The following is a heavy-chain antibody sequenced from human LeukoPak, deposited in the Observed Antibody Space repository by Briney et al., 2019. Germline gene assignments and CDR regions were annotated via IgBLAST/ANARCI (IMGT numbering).Heavy chain of an antibody. CDR3: ARGQFRLSDYDSSAFDY. V-gene: IGHV3-66*01. CDR2: IYRGGGT. Sequence: GGSLRLSCAASGFTVSSNYMSWIRQAPGKGLEWVSVIYRGGGTYYAASVKGRITISRDNSKNTLYLQMISLRAEDTAVYYCARGQFRLSDYDSSAFDYWGQGTLVTVSS. D-gene: IGHD3-22*01. J-gene: IGHJ4*02. CDR1: GFTVSSNY.